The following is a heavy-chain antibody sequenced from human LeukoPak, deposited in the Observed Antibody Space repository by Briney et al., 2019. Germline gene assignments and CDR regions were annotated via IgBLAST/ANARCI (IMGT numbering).Heavy chain of an antibody. CDR1: GGTFSSYA. CDR3: ARGFIAARDQALDFFDY. J-gene: IGHJ4*02. Sequence: SVKVSCKAYGGTFSSYAISWVRQTPGQGLEWMGGIIPIFATANYAQKFQGRVTITTDESTSTAYMELSSLRSEDTAVYYCARGFIAARDQALDFFDYWGQGTLVTVSS. CDR2: IIPIFATA. D-gene: IGHD6-6*01. V-gene: IGHV1-69*05.